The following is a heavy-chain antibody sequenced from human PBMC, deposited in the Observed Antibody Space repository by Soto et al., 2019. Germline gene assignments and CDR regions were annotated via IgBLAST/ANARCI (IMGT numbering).Heavy chain of an antibody. V-gene: IGHV3-23*01. Sequence: EVQLLESGGGLVQPGGSLRLSCAASGFTFGSYGMSWVRQAPGKGLEWVSAISHSGGNTDYADSVKGRFTISRDNSKNTLYLQMNSLRAEDTAVYYCATFRFCTSTSCFGEEGAYWGQGTLVTVSS. D-gene: IGHD2-2*01. CDR3: ATFRFCTSTSCFGEEGAY. CDR1: GFTFGSYG. CDR2: ISHSGGNT. J-gene: IGHJ4*02.